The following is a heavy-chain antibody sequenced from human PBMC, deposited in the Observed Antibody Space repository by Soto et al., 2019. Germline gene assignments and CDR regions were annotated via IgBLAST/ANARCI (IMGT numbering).Heavy chain of an antibody. J-gene: IGHJ4*02. CDR3: AIDSKQQLGYFDY. CDR1: GGTFSSYA. V-gene: IGHV1-69*13. D-gene: IGHD6-13*01. Sequence: ASVKVSCKASGGTFSSYAISWVRQAPGQGLEWMGGIIPIFGTANYAQKFQGRVTITADESTSTAYMELSSLRSEDTAVYYCAIDSKQQLGYFDYWGQGTLVTVSS. CDR2: IIPIFGTA.